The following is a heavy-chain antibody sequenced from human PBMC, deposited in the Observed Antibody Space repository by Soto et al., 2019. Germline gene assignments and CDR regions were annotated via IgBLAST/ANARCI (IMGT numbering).Heavy chain of an antibody. V-gene: IGHV1-69*13. CDR2: IIPIFGTA. D-gene: IGHD1-26*01. Sequence: ASVKVSCKASGGTFSSYAISWVRQAPGQGLEWMGGIIPIFGTANYAQKFQGRVTITADESTSTAYMELSSLRSEDTAAYYCARAPEGDGSNQYYFDYWGQGTLVTVSS. CDR3: ARAPEGDGSNQYYFDY. CDR1: GGTFSSYA. J-gene: IGHJ4*02.